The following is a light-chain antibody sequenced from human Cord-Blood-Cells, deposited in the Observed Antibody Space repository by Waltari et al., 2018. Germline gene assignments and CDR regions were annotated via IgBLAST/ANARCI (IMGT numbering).Light chain of an antibody. CDR3: QQSYSTPQT. J-gene: IGKJ1*01. Sequence: DIQMTQSPSSLSASVGDRVTIPCRASQSISSYLNWYQQNPGKAPKLLIYAASSLQSGVPSRFSGSGSGTDFTLTISSLQPEDFATYYCQQSYSTPQTFGQGTKVEIK. CDR2: AAS. CDR1: QSISSY. V-gene: IGKV1-39*01.